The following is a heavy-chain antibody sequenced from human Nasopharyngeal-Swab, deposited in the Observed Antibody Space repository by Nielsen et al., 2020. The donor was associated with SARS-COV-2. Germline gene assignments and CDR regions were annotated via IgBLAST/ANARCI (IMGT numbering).Heavy chain of an antibody. CDR3: AREYYDFWSGYLFDY. CDR2: ISYDGSNK. Sequence: GGSLRLSCAASGFTFSSYSMNWVRQAPGKGLEWVAVISYDGSNKYYADSVKGRFTISRDNSKNTLYLQMNSLRAEDTAVYYCAREYYDFWSGYLFDYWGQGTLVTVSS. D-gene: IGHD3-3*01. CDR1: GFTFSSYS. V-gene: IGHV3-30*03. J-gene: IGHJ4*02.